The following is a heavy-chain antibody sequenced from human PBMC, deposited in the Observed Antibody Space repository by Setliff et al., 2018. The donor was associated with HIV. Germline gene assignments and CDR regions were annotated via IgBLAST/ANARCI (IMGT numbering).Heavy chain of an antibody. D-gene: IGHD3-10*01. CDR3: ATLIRGVPIDH. CDR2: IYPGDSDA. CDR1: EDSFSGYRFASYY. Sequence: GESLKISCKASEDSFSGYRFASYYIGWVRQSPGKGLEWMGIIYPGDSDAKYNPSFQGHVTISADKSISTTYLQWSSLEASDTAIYYCATLIRGVPIDHWGQGTLVTVSS. V-gene: IGHV5-51*01. J-gene: IGHJ4*02.